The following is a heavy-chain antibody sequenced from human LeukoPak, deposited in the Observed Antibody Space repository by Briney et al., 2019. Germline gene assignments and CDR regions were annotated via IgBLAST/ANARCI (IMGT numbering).Heavy chain of an antibody. D-gene: IGHD3-22*01. CDR1: GFTFSSYW. CDR3: AREGTYYYDSSGYWD. J-gene: IGHJ4*02. CDR2: IKQDVGEK. V-gene: IGHV3-7*01. Sequence: PGGSLRLSCAASGFTFSSYWMSCVREAPGKGLEWVANIKQDVGEKYYVDSVKGRFTISRDNAKNSLYLQMNSLRAEDTAVYYCAREGTYYYDSSGYWDWGQGTLVTVSS.